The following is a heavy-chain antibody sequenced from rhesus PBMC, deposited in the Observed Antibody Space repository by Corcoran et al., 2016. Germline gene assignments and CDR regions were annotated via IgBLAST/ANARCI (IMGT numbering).Heavy chain of an antibody. Sequence: QVQLQESGPGLVKPSETLSLTCAVSGGSFSSYWWSWIRQPPGKGLEWIGAIKGNSGSTNYHPSLKSRVTISKDASKNQFSLKLSSVTAADTAVYYCARLGEDDYGYYYTSFDYWGQGVLVTVSS. V-gene: IGHV4-80*01. CDR2: IKGNSGST. CDR1: GGSFSSYW. J-gene: IGHJ4*01. CDR3: ARLGEDDYGYYYTSFDY. D-gene: IGHD3-9*01.